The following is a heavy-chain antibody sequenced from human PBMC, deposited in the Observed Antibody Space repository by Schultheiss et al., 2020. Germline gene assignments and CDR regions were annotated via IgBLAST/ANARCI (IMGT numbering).Heavy chain of an antibody. CDR2: MNPNSGNT. CDR1: GGTFSSYA. CDR3: ARGDSSGEKPN. J-gene: IGHJ4*02. D-gene: IGHD3-22*01. V-gene: IGHV1-8*02. Sequence: ASVQVSCKASGGTFSSYAINWVRQATGQGLEWMGWMNPNSGNTGYAQKFQGRVTMTRNTSIRTAYMELSSLRSEDTAVYYCARGDSSGEKPNWGQGTLVTLSS.